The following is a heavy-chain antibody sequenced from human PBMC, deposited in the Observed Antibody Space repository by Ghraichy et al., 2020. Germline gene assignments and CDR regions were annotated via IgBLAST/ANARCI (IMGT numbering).Heavy chain of an antibody. CDR3: ANGRPDPEWDY. CDR2: NDGVYE. J-gene: IGHJ4*02. Sequence: GGSLRLSCVASGVSLSSYAMHWVRQAPGKGLEWVGANDGVYEYYAESVKGRFIISRDNSKNTLHLEMTSLRTADTAVYYCANGRPDPEWDYWGQGALVTVSS. CDR1: GVSLSSYA. D-gene: IGHD2-2*01. V-gene: IGHV3-30*18.